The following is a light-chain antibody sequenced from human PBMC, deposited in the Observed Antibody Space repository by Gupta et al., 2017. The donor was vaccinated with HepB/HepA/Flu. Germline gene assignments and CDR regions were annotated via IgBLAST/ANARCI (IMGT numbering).Light chain of an antibody. J-gene: IGLJ1*01. CDR1: SSNVGRDN. CDR3: AAWDNSLSAYV. V-gene: IGLV1-47*02. CDR2: NDY. Sequence: QSVLTPPPSASGTPGQRLTISCSGSSSNVGRDNVYWYQQLPGTAPKLLIYNDYQRPSGVPDRFSGSKSGTSASLAISGLRSEDEADYYCAAWDNSLSAYVFGTGTWVTVL.